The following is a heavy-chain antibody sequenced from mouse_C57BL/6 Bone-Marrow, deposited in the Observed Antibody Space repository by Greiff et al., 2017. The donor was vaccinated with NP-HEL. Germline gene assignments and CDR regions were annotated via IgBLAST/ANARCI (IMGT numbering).Heavy chain of an antibody. V-gene: IGHV1-55*01. CDR3: ARRTTVVAPLDY. CDR1: GYTFTSYW. D-gene: IGHD1-1*01. Sequence: VQLQQSGAELVKPGASVKMSCKASGYTFTSYWITWVKQRPGQGLEWIGDIYPGSGSTNYNEKFKSKATLTVDTSSSTAYMQLSSLTSEDSAVYYCARRTTVVAPLDYWGQGTTLTVSS. J-gene: IGHJ2*01. CDR2: IYPGSGST.